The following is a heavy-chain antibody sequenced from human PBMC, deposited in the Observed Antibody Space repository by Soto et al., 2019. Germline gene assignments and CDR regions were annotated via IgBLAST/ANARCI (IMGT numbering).Heavy chain of an antibody. CDR3: AKTRRGYDMFFYGLDV. Sequence: QVHLVESGGGVVQSGRSLRLACAVSGFRFSDYGMHWVRQAPGKGLEWVAVISNDGSKKYYGDSVQGRFTISRDDSKSTVYVQMDSLKPEDTTVYYCAKTRRGYDMFFYGLDVWGQGTTVTVSS. J-gene: IGHJ6*02. CDR1: GFRFSDYG. CDR2: ISNDGSKK. D-gene: IGHD5-12*01. V-gene: IGHV3-30*18.